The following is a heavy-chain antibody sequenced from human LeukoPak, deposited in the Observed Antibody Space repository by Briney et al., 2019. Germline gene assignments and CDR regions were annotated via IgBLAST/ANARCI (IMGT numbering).Heavy chain of an antibody. CDR3: AKDHYSSGWFRKSGGFDY. J-gene: IGHJ4*02. CDR1: GFTFNTSG. Sequence: GGSLRLSCAASGFTFNTSGMHWVRQAPGQGLGWVAILWYDGSNEYYASSVEGRFTISRDNSKNTLYLQMNSLRAEDTAVYYCAKDHYSSGWFRKSGGFDYWGQGTLVTVSS. V-gene: IGHV3-33*06. CDR2: LWYDGSNE. D-gene: IGHD6-19*01.